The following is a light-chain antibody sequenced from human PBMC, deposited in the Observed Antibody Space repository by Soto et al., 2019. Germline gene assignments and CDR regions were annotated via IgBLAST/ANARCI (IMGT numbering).Light chain of an antibody. CDR2: GVT. J-gene: IGLJ1*01. Sequence: QSALTQPASVSGSPGQSIAISCSGSSSDLGIYNYVSWYQQHPGKVPKLIIFGVTNRPSGVSNRFSGSKSGNTASLTISGLQAEDEADYYCSSYTTSSTRVFGTGTKVTVL. CDR3: SSYTTSSTRV. V-gene: IGLV2-14*01. CDR1: SSDLGIYNY.